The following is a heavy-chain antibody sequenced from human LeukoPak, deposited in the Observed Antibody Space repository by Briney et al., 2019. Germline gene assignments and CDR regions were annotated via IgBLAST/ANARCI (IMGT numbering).Heavy chain of an antibody. CDR1: GGSISSSSYY. CDR2: IYYSGST. Sequence: SETLSLTCTVSGGSISSSSYYWGWIRQPPGKGLEWIGSIYYSGSTYYNPSLKSRVTISVDTSKNQFSLKLSSVTAADTAVYYCARDLLGYGGPFDYWGQGTLVTVSS. J-gene: IGHJ4*02. CDR3: ARDLLGYGGPFDY. V-gene: IGHV4-39*07. D-gene: IGHD4-23*01.